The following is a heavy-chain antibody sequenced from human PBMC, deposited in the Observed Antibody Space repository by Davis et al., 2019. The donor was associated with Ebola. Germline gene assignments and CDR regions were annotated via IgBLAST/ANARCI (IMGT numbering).Heavy chain of an antibody. J-gene: IGHJ4*02. CDR1: GFTFSSYG. CDR3: ARVRAVAGEHFDY. CDR2: INHSGST. V-gene: IGHV4-34*01. Sequence: PGGSLRLSCAASGFTFSSYGMHWVRQPPGKGLEWIGEINHSGSTNYNPSLKSRVTISVDTSKNQFSLKLSSVTAADTAVYYCARVRAVAGEHFDYWGQGTLVTVSS. D-gene: IGHD6-19*01.